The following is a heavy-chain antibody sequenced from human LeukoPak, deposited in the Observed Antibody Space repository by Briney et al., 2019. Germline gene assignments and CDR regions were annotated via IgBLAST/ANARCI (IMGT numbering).Heavy chain of an antibody. J-gene: IGHJ4*02. V-gene: IGHV3-48*03. D-gene: IGHD3-3*01. CDR1: GFTFSSYE. CDR3: ARAQYYDFWSGPIDY. Sequence: GGSLRLSCAASGFTFSSYEMNWVRQAPGKGLEWVSYISSSGSTIYYADSVKGRFTISRDNAKNSLYLQMNSLRAEDTAVYYCARAQYYDFWSGPIDYWCQGTLVTVSS. CDR2: ISSSGSTI.